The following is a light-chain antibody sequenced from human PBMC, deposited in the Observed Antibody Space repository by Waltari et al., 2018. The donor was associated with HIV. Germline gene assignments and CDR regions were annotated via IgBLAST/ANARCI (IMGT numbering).Light chain of an antibody. CDR1: NSNIGSNP. J-gene: IGLJ2*01. CDR3: AAWDDGLHGWI. CDR2: ISK. Sequence: QSVLTQPPSASGTPGQRVTIACSGSNSNIGSNPVNWYQQRPGTAPKLLISISKPRPSGVPDRFSGSKSGISASLAISGLQSEDEAGYYCAAWDDGLHGWIFGGGTKLTVL. V-gene: IGLV1-44*01.